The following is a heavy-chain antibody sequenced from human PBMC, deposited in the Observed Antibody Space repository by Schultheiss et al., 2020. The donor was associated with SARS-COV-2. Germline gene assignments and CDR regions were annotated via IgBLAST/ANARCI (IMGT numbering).Heavy chain of an antibody. CDR1: GFTFSSYA. CDR3: AKDPQHWLEPYYFDY. Sequence: GGSLRLSCAASGFTFSSYAMHWVRQAPGKGLEWVAVISYDGSNKYYADSVKGRFTISRDNSKNTLYLQMNSLRAEDTAVYYCAKDPQHWLEPYYFDYWGQGTLVTVSS. J-gene: IGHJ4*02. CDR2: ISYDGSNK. D-gene: IGHD6-19*01. V-gene: IGHV3-30-3*01.